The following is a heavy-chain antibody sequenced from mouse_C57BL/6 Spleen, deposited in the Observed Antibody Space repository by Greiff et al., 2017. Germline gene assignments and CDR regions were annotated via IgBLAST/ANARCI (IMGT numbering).Heavy chain of an antibody. D-gene: IGHD1-1*01. Sequence: VQLQQSGAELVRPGASVKLSCKASGYTFTDYFINWVKQRPGQGLEWIARIYPGSGNTYYNEKFKGKATLTAEKSSSTAYMQLSSLTSEDSAVSFCARENYYGSSAFDYWGQGTTLTVSS. J-gene: IGHJ2*01. CDR3: ARENYYGSSAFDY. V-gene: IGHV1-76*01. CDR1: GYTFTDYF. CDR2: IYPGSGNT.